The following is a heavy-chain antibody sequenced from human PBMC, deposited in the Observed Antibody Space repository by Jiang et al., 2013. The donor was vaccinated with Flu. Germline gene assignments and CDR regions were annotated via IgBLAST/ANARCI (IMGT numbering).Heavy chain of an antibody. D-gene: IGHD3-22*01. CDR1: GYTFTSYG. CDR2: ISAYNGNT. V-gene: IGHV1-18*01. J-gene: IGHJ4*02. Sequence: SCKASGYTFTSYGISWVRQAPGQGLEWMGWISAYNGNTNYAQKLQGRVTMTTDTSTSTAYMELRSLRSDDTAVYYCAADVVGYDSSGYYTDYWGQGTLVTVSS. CDR3: AADVVGYDSSGYYTDY.